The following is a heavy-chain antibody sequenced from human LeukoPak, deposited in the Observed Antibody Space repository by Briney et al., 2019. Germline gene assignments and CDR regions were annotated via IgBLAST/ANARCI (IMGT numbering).Heavy chain of an antibody. CDR3: AGSYDSSGYSH. D-gene: IGHD3-22*01. CDR1: GGSISSGDYY. CDR2: IYYSGST. V-gene: IGHV4-30-4*01. Sequence: SETLSLTCTVSGGSISSGDYYWSWLRQPPGTGLEWIGYIYYSGSTYYNPSLKSRVTISVDTSKNQFSLKLSSVTAADTAVYYCAGSYDSSGYSHWGQGTLVTVSS. J-gene: IGHJ4*02.